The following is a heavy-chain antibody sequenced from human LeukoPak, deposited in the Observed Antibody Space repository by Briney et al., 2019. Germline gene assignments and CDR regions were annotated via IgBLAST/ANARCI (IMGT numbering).Heavy chain of an antibody. J-gene: IGHJ3*02. CDR1: GFTVSSNY. V-gene: IGHV3-53*01. D-gene: IGHD5-12*01. CDR3: ARDHSDYDAFDI. Sequence: PGGSLRLSCAASGFTVSSNYMSWVRQAPGKGLEWVAVIYSGGSTYYADSVKGRFTISRDNSKNTLYLQMNSLRAEDTAVYFCARDHSDYDAFDIWGQGTMVTVSS. CDR2: IYSGGST.